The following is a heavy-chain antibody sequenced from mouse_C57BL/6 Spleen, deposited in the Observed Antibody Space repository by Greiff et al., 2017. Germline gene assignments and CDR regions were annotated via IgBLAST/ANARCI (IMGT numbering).Heavy chain of an antibody. CDR2: IHPSDSDT. J-gene: IGHJ1*03. CDR1: GYTFTSYW. V-gene: IGHV1-74*01. CDR3: AKPFYYDYDRDFDV. Sequence: QVQLKQPGAELVKPGASVKVSCKASGYTFTSYWMHWVKQRPGQGLEWIGRIHPSDSDTNYNQKFKGKATLTVDKSSSTAYMQLSSLTSEDSAVYYCAKPFYYDYDRDFDVWGTGTTVTVSS. D-gene: IGHD2-4*01.